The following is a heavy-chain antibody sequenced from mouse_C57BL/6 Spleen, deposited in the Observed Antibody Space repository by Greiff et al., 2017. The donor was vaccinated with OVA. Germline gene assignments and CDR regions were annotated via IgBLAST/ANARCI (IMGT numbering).Heavy chain of an antibody. Sequence: VQLQQSGPELVKPGASVKIPCKASGYTFTDYNMDWVKQSHGKSLEWIGDINPNNGGTIYNQKFKGKATLTVDKSSSTAYMELRSLTSEDTAVYYCARKRWDGKDYFDYWGQGTTLTVSS. CDR3: ARKRWDGKDYFDY. CDR1: GYTFTDYN. D-gene: IGHD2-1*01. V-gene: IGHV1-18*01. J-gene: IGHJ2*01. CDR2: INPNNGGT.